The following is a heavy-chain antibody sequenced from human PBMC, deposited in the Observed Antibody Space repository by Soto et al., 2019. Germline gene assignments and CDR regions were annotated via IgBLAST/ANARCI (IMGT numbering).Heavy chain of an antibody. V-gene: IGHV3-48*01. CDR3: VGEVGFQLIY. D-gene: IGHD1-26*01. CDR1: GFTFSTYS. J-gene: IGHJ4*02. Sequence: EVQLVESGGGLVQPGGSLRLSCAASGFTFSTYSMNWVRQAPGKGLEWISYITSSDVTMYAASVKGRYTISRANAKNSMYLQMNSMRGDDTAVYFFVGEVGFQLIYWGQGTLVTVSS. CDR2: ITSSDVTM.